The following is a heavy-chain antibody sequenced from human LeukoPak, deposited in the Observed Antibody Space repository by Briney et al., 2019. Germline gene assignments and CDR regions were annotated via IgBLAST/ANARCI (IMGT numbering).Heavy chain of an antibody. CDR2: ISSSSSTI. CDR3: ARDGVYGGSYFDYYYYGMDV. J-gene: IGHJ6*02. Sequence: GGSLRLSCAASGFTFSDYYMSWIRQAPGKGLEWVSYISSSSSTIYYADSVKGRFAISRDNAKNSLYLQMNSLRADDTAVYYCARDGVYGGSYFDYYYYGMDVWGQGTRVTVSS. D-gene: IGHD1-26*01. CDR1: GFTFSDYY. V-gene: IGHV3-11*04.